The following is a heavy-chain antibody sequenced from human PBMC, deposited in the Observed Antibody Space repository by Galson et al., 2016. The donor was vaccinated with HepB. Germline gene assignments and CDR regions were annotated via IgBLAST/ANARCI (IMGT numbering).Heavy chain of an antibody. CDR3: ARSIQLWPDY. Sequence: QSGAEVKKPGESLRISCKGRGYSFTSHWINWVRQMPGKGLEWMGRIDPSDSYTSYSPSFQGHVTISADESISTAYLQWSNLKASDTAMYYCARSIQLWPDYWGQGSLVTVSS. CDR1: GYSFTSHW. CDR2: IDPSDSYT. D-gene: IGHD5-18*01. V-gene: IGHV5-10-1*01. J-gene: IGHJ4*02.